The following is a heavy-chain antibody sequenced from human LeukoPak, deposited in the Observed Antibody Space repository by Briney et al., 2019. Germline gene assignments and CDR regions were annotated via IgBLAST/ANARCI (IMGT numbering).Heavy chain of an antibody. CDR2: ISYDGSNK. D-gene: IGHD5-12*01. CDR1: GFTFSSYA. V-gene: IGHV3-30-3*01. J-gene: IGHJ4*02. CDR3: ARDPPYSGYDRAYYFDC. Sequence: GRSLRLSCGVSGFTFSSYAMHWVRQAPGKGLEGVAVISYDGSNKYYADSVKGRFTISRDNSKNTLYLQMNSLRAEDTAVYYCARDPPYSGYDRAYYFDCWGQGTLVTVSS.